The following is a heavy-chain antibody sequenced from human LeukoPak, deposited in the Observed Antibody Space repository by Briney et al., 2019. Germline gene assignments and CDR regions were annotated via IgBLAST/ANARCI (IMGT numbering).Heavy chain of an antibody. D-gene: IGHD5-18*01. Sequence: PSETLSLTCTVSGGSISSSSYYWGWIRQPPGKGLEWIGSIYYSGSTCYNPSLKSRVTISVDTSKNQFSLKLSSVTAADTAVYYCARLVFIRGYSYGIDYWGQGTLVTVSS. CDR3: ARLVFIRGYSYGIDY. V-gene: IGHV4-39*01. CDR2: IYYSGST. CDR1: GGSISSSSYY. J-gene: IGHJ4*02.